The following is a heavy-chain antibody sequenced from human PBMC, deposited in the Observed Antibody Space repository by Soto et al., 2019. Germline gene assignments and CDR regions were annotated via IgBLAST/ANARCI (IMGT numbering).Heavy chain of an antibody. CDR1: GGSISSYY. J-gene: IGHJ3*02. V-gene: IGHV4-59*01. CDR3: ATAAYDYGAGGDYAFDI. CDR2: IYYSGST. D-gene: IGHD4-17*01. Sequence: SETLSLTCTVSGGSISSYYWSWIRQPPGKGLEWIGYIYYSGSTNYNPSLKSRVTISVDTSKNQFSLKLSSVTAADTAVYYCATAAYDYGAGGDYAFDIWGQGTMVTVSS.